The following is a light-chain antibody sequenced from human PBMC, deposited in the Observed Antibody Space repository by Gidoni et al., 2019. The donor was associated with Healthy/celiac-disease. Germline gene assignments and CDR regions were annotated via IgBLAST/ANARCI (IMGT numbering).Light chain of an antibody. J-gene: IGKJ2*01. V-gene: IGKV4-1*01. CDR2: WAS. CDR3: QQYYSTPDT. CDR1: QSVLYSSNNKNY. Sequence: DIVMTQYPYSLAVSLGERATINCKSSQSVLYSSNNKNYLAWYQQKPGQPPKLLIYWASSRESGVPDRCSGSGSGTDFTLTISSLQAEDVAVYYCQQYYSTPDTFGQXTKLEIK.